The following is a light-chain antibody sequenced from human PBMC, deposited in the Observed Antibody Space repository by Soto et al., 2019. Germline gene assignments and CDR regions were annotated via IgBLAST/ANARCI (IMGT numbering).Light chain of an antibody. CDR1: QSVSSNY. Sequence: EIVLTQSPGTLSLSPGERATLSCRASQSVSSNYLAWYQQRPGQAPRFLISGASSRATGIPDRFSGSGSGTDFTLTISRLEPADFAVYYCQQYGTSPSTVGQGTKLEIK. J-gene: IGKJ2*01. CDR3: QQYGTSPST. CDR2: GAS. V-gene: IGKV3-20*01.